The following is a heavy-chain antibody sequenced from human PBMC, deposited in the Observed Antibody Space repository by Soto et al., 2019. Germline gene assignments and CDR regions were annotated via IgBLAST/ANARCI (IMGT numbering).Heavy chain of an antibody. CDR3: AKDGERIVATTDFDY. D-gene: IGHD5-12*01. CDR1: GFTFSSYA. J-gene: IGHJ4*02. Sequence: EVQLLESGGGLVQPGGSLRLSCAASGFTFSSYAMSWVRQAPGKGLEWVSAISGSGGSTYYADSVKGRFTISRDNSKNTLYLQMNSLRAEDTAVYSCAKDGERIVATTDFDYWGQGTLVTVSS. CDR2: ISGSGGST. V-gene: IGHV3-23*01.